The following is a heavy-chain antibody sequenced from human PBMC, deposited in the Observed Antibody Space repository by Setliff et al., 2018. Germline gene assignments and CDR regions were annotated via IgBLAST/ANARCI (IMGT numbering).Heavy chain of an antibody. CDR3: ARDGVFYAMDV. CDR1: GFSFSYYY. CDR2: ISGDGITI. V-gene: IGHV3-11*04. J-gene: IGHJ6*02. Sequence: GGSLRLSCAASGFSFSYYYMSWVRQAPGKGLEWLSKISGDGITIYYADSVRGRFIISRDNAKDSLYLQMNSLRAEDTALYYCARDGVFYAMDVWGRGTTVTVSS. D-gene: IGHD3-10*01.